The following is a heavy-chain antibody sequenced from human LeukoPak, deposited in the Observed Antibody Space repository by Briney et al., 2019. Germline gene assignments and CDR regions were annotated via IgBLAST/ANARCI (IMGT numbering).Heavy chain of an antibody. CDR1: GGSISSYY. CDR3: ARAEGYSYGSLYFDY. Sequence: PSETLSLTCTVSGGSISSYYWSWIRQPPGKGLEWIGYIYYSGSTNYNPSLKSRVTISVDTSKNQFSLKLSSVTAADTAVYYCARAEGYSYGSLYFDYWGQGTLVTVSS. D-gene: IGHD5-18*01. J-gene: IGHJ4*02. CDR2: IYYSGST. V-gene: IGHV4-59*01.